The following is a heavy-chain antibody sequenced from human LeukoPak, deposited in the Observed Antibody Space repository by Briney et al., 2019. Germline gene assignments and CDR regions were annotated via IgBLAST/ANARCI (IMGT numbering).Heavy chain of an antibody. CDR2: VSSSAGST. D-gene: IGHD3-22*01. J-gene: IGHJ4*02. Sequence: HGGSLRLSCAASGFTFSDYAMSWVRQAPGKGLEWVSSVSSSAGSTSYADSVKGRFTISRDNSKNTLYLQMKSLRAEDTAVYFCAKLRRYYYDSTGYSDYWGQGTLVTVSS. CDR3: AKLRRYYYDSTGYSDY. V-gene: IGHV3-23*01. CDR1: GFTFSDYA.